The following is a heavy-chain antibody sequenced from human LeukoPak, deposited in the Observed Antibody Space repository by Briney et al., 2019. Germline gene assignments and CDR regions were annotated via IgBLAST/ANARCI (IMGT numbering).Heavy chain of an antibody. CDR2: IYYSGST. CDR3: ASSRGREKVRYFDWLGAYYYYYYGMDV. V-gene: IGHV4-59*08. Sequence: SETLSLTCTVSGGSISSYYWSWIRQPPGKGLEWIGYIYYSGSTNYNPSLKSRVTISVDTSKNQFSLKLSSVTAADTAVYYCASSRGREKVRYFDWLGAYYYYYYGMDVWGQGTTVTVSS. CDR1: GGSISSYY. J-gene: IGHJ6*02. D-gene: IGHD3-9*01.